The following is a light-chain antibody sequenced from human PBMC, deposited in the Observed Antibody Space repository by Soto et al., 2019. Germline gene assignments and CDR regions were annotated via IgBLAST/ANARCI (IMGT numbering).Light chain of an antibody. V-gene: IGLV4-69*01. Sequence: QPVLTQSPSASASLGASVKLTWTQSSGHSSYAIAWHQQQPEKGPRYLMKLNSDGSHSKGDGIPDRFSGSSSGAERYLTISSLQSEDEADYYCQTWGTGVVFGGGTKLTVL. CDR1: SGHSSYA. J-gene: IGLJ2*01. CDR2: LNSDGSH. CDR3: QTWGTGVV.